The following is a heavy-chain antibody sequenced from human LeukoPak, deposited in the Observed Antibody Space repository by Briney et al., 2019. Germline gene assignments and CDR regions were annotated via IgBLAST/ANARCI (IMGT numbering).Heavy chain of an antibody. D-gene: IGHD3-22*01. Sequence: SETLSLTCTVSGGSISSYYWSWIRQPPGKGLEWIGYIYTSGSTNYNPSLKSRVTISVDTSKNQFSLKLSSVTAADTAVYYCARGYYEIYYMDVWGKGTTVTVSS. CDR3: ARGYYEIYYMDV. J-gene: IGHJ6*03. CDR1: GGSISSYY. CDR2: IYTSGST. V-gene: IGHV4-4*09.